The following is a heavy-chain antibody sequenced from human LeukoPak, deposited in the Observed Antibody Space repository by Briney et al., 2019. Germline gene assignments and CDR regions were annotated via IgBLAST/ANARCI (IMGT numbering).Heavy chain of an antibody. CDR1: GYTFTSYD. D-gene: IGHD5-18*01. J-gene: IGHJ6*03. CDR2: MNPNSGNT. Sequence: ASVKVSYKASGYTFTSYDINWVRQATGQGLEWMGWMNPNSGNTGYAQKFQGRVTITRNTSISTAYMELSSLRSEDTAVYYCARGPRLIYSYADAYYYYYYMDVWGKGTTVTVSS. V-gene: IGHV1-8*03. CDR3: ARGPRLIYSYADAYYYYYYMDV.